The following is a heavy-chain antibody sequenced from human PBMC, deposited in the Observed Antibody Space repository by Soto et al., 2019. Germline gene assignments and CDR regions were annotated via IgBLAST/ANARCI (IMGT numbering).Heavy chain of an antibody. Sequence: SETLSLTCAVYGGSFSGYYWSWIRQPPGKGLEWIGEINHSGSTNYNPSLKSRVTISVDTSKNQFSLKLSSVTAADTAVYYCARGMHCSGGSCYAPLFDYWGQGTLVTVSS. J-gene: IGHJ4*02. D-gene: IGHD2-15*01. CDR3: ARGMHCSGGSCYAPLFDY. V-gene: IGHV4-34*01. CDR2: INHSGST. CDR1: GGSFSGYY.